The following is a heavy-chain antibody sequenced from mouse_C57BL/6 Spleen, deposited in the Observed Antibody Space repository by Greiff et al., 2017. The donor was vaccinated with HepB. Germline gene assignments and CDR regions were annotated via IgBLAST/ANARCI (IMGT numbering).Heavy chain of an antibody. CDR3: TGADSSGYGFAY. J-gene: IGHJ3*01. Sequence: EVQLQQSGAELVRPGASVKLSCTASGFNIKDDYMHWVKQRPEQGLEWIGWIDPENGDTEYASKFQGKATITADTSSNTAYLQLSSLTSEDTAVYYCTGADSSGYGFAYWGQRTLVTVSA. D-gene: IGHD3-2*02. CDR1: GFNIKDDY. V-gene: IGHV14-4*01. CDR2: IDPENGDT.